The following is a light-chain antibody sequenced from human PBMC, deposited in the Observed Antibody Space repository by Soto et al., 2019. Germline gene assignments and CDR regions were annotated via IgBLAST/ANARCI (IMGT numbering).Light chain of an antibody. J-gene: IGLJ1*01. V-gene: IGLV1-44*01. CDR1: SSNIGTNT. CDR3: AAWDDSLNGFYV. CDR2: SNH. Sequence: QSALTQPPSASGTPGQRATISCSGSSSNIGTNTVNWYQQLPGTAPKLLIYSNHQRPSGVPDRFSGSKSGTSASLAISGLQSEDEADYYCAAWDDSLNGFYVFGTGTKVTVL.